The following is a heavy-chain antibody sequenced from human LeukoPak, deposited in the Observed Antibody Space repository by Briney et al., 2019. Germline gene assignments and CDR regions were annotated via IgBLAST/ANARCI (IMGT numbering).Heavy chain of an antibody. CDR1: GGSISSYY. V-gene: IGHV4-59*08. D-gene: IGHD4-17*01. CDR3: ARRGADEYGDDGFEI. Sequence: SSETLSLTCTVSGGSISSYYWTWIRQPPGKGLEWIGYIFYRGSTNYNPSLKSRVTISVDTSKNQFSLKLNSVTAADTAVYYCARRGADEYGDDGFEICGQGNLVTVSS. J-gene: IGHJ1*01. CDR2: IFYRGST.